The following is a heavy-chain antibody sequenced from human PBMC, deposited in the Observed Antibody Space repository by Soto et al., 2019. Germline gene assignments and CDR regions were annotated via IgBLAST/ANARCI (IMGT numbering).Heavy chain of an antibody. CDR3: AKDRQPDGLWPFDH. D-gene: IGHD2-8*01. J-gene: IGHJ4*02. V-gene: IGHV3-23*01. CDR2: LFGNGGGI. Sequence: GGFLRLSCAASGFTFRTYAMSWVRQAPGKGLEWVSGLFGNGGGISYADSVKGRFTISRDNSNNMLYLQMRSLRVEDTAVYYCAKDRQPDGLWPFDHWGQGTLVTVSS. CDR1: GFTFRTYA.